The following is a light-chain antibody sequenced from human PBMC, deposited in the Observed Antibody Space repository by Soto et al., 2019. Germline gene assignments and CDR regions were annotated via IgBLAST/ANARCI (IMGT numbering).Light chain of an antibody. J-gene: IGKJ5*01. CDR1: HSINSY. CDR2: ATS. V-gene: IGKV1-9*01. CDR3: QQLNSYPPT. Sequence: DGQMTQSPSSLSASVGHRFTITCRASHSINSYLNWYQQKQGKAPKLMIYATSTLQSGVPSRFSGSGYGTEFNLTISSLQTEDFATYYCQQLNSYPPTFGQGTRLEIK.